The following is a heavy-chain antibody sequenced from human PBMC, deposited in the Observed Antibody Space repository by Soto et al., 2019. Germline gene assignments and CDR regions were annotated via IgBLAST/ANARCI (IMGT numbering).Heavy chain of an antibody. Sequence: ASVKVSCKASGYTFTSYGISWVRQAPGQGLEWMGWISAYNGNTNYAQKLQGRVTMTTDTSTSTAYMELRSLRSDDTAVYYCARDGSLNNWNYRDVYYYYYMDVWGKGTTVTVSS. CDR3: ARDGSLNNWNYRDVYYYYYMDV. CDR2: ISAYNGNT. D-gene: IGHD1-7*01. CDR1: GYTFTSYG. J-gene: IGHJ6*03. V-gene: IGHV1-18*01.